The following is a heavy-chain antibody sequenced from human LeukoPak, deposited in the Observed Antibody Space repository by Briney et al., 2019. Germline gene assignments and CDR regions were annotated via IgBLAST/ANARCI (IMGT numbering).Heavy chain of an antibody. CDR1: GYSFTSYW. Sequence: GESLKISCKGSGYSFTSYWIGWVRQMPGKGLEWMGIIYPGDSDTRYSPSFQGQVPISADKSISPAYLQWSSLKASDTAMYYCARQVGYCSGGSCYYDSFDIWGQGTMVTVSS. CDR2: IYPGDSDT. V-gene: IGHV5-51*01. J-gene: IGHJ3*02. D-gene: IGHD2-15*01. CDR3: ARQVGYCSGGSCYYDSFDI.